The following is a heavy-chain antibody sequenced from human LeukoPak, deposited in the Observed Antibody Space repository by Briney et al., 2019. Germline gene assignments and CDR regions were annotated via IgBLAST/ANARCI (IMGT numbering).Heavy chain of an antibody. CDR3: AGDTYGNDY. CDR2: IYYSGST. CDR1: GGSISSSSYY. J-gene: IGHJ4*02. V-gene: IGHV4-39*07. Sequence: PSETLSLTCTVSGGSISSSSYYWGWIRQPPGKGLEWIGSIYYSGSTYYNPSLKSRVTISVDTSKRQFSLKLSSVTAADTAVYYCAGDTYGNDYWGQGTLVTVSS. D-gene: IGHD3-10*01.